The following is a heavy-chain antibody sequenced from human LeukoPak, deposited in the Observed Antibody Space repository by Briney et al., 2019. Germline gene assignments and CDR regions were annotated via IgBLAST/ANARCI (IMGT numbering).Heavy chain of an antibody. CDR3: AKDLELITIFDFDY. J-gene: IGHJ4*02. CDR2: IRYDGSNK. D-gene: IGHD3-3*01. Sequence: PGGSLRLSCAASGFTLSSYGMHWVRQAPGKGLEWVAFIRYDGSNKYYADSVKGRFTISRDNSKNTLYLQMNSLRAEDTAVYYCAKDLELITIFDFDYWGQGTLVTVSS. V-gene: IGHV3-30*02. CDR1: GFTLSSYG.